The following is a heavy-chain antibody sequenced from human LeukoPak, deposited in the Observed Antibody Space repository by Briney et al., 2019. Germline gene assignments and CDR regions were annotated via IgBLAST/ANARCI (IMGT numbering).Heavy chain of an antibody. V-gene: IGHV3-9*01. D-gene: IGHD3-10*01. CDR3: AKDVTGSYYYYMDV. Sequence: GGSLRLSCAAAGFKFDDYAMHWVRQAPGKGLEGVSGIDWNSGSMGYADSVKGRFTISRDNAKNSLYLQMNSLRPEDTALYYCAKDVTGSYYYYMDVWGKGTTVTVSS. J-gene: IGHJ6*03. CDR2: IDWNSGSM. CDR1: GFKFDDYA.